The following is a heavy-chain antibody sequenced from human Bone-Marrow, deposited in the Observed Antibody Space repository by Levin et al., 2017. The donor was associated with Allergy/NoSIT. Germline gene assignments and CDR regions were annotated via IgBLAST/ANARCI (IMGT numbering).Heavy chain of an antibody. D-gene: IGHD3-3*01. CDR1: GFAFSSYT. CDR2: ISYDGNNR. CDR3: ARDRGIIGGPILESLIYTYYLDH. J-gene: IGHJ4*02. Sequence: PGGSLRLSCAASGFAFSSYTMHWVRQAPGKGLEWVAVISYDGNNRYYADSVKGRFTISRDNSKDTLYLEMNSLRAEDTAVYYCARDRGIIGGPILESLIYTYYLDHWGQGTLVTVSS. V-gene: IGHV3-30-3*01.